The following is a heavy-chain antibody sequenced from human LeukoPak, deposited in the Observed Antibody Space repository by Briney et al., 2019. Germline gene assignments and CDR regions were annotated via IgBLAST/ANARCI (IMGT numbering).Heavy chain of an antibody. CDR3: ARGRYSSSWYGRNYYYGMDV. CDR1: GFTVSSNY. CDR2: IYSGGST. D-gene: IGHD6-13*01. Sequence: PGGSLRLSCAASGFTVSSNYMSWVRQAPGKGLEWVSVIYSGGSTYYADSVKGRFTISRDNSKNTLYLQMNSLRAEDTAVYYCARGRYSSSWYGRNYYYGMDVWGQGTTVTVSS. J-gene: IGHJ6*02. V-gene: IGHV3-66*01.